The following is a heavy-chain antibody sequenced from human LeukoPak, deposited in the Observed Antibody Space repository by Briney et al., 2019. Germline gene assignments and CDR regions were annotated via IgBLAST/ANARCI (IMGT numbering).Heavy chain of an antibody. V-gene: IGHV3-23*01. CDR2: ISGSGGGT. CDR3: ARDLDDQNSLPPVFQY. CDR1: GFTFSSFA. J-gene: IGHJ1*01. Sequence: SGGSLRLSCAASGFTFSSFAMSWVRQAPGKGLEWVSAISGSGGGTYYADSVKGRFTISRDNSKNTLYLQMNSLRGEDTAVYYCARDLDDQNSLPPVFQYWGQGTLVTVSS. D-gene: IGHD1-1*01.